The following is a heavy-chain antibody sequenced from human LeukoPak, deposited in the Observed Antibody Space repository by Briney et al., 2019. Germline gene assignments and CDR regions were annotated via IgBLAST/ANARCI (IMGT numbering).Heavy chain of an antibody. V-gene: IGHV1-46*01. CDR3: AREDLPAAGTSFGF. Sequence: ASVKVSCRPSGYTFTRYYIHWVRQAPGQGLEWMGIINPSDGSTKYAQKFQGRISMTSDTPTSTIYLELSSLKSEDTAVYYCAREDLPAAGTSFGFWGQGTLVTVSS. J-gene: IGHJ4*02. D-gene: IGHD6-13*01. CDR1: GYTFTRYY. CDR2: INPSDGST.